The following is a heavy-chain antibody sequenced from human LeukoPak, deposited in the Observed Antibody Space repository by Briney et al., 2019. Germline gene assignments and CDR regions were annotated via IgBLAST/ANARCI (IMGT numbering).Heavy chain of an antibody. J-gene: IGHJ4*02. CDR1: GVTFDDYA. V-gene: IGHV3-9*01. Sequence: GRSLRLSCAASGVTFDDYAMHWVRQAPGKGLEWMSRISGNSGRVGYADSVKGRFTISRDNAKNSLYLQMNSLRAEDTALYYCAKGPDTYYYGSGSTLGPYYFDYWGQGNLVTVS. CDR2: ISGNSGRV. D-gene: IGHD3-10*01. CDR3: AKGPDTYYYGSGSTLGPYYFDY.